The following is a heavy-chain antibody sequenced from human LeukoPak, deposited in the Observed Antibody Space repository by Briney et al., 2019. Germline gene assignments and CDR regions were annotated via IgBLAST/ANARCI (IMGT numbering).Heavy chain of an antibody. CDR1: GGTFSSYA. V-gene: IGHV1-69*04. J-gene: IGHJ4*02. CDR2: IIPILGIA. D-gene: IGHD3-10*01. Sequence: GASVKVSCKASGGTFSSYAISWVRQAPGQGLEWMGRIIPILGIANYAQKFQGRVTITADKSTSTAYMELSSLGSEDTAVYYCAQNPTYYYGSGSYSNMGGDYWGQGTLVTVSS. CDR3: AQNPTYYYGSGSYSNMGGDY.